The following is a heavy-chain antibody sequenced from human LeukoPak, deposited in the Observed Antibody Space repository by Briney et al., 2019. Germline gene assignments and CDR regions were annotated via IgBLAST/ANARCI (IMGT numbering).Heavy chain of an antibody. CDR1: GFTFSSYW. D-gene: IGHD1-26*01. J-gene: IGHJ4*02. CDR3: ASEVGAYYFDY. CDR2: IKQDGSEK. Sequence: PGGSLRLSCAASGFTFSSYWMSWVRQAPGKGLEWVANIKQDGSEKYYVDSVKGRFTISRDNAKNSLYLQMNSLRAEDTAVYYCASEVGAYYFDYWGQGTLVTVSS. V-gene: IGHV3-7*01.